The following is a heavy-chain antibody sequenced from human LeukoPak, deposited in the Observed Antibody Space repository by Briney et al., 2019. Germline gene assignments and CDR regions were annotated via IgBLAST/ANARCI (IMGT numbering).Heavy chain of an antibody. D-gene: IGHD3-22*01. CDR1: GFTFSNHW. CDR2: ISKDGSTS. CDR3: AKGYSLVITTVEYFFDY. Sequence: PGGSLRLSCEASGFTFSNHWMHWVRQAPGKGLVWVSVISKDGSTSVYADSVRGRLTISRDNSKNTLYLQMNSLRGEDTAVFYCAKGYSLVITTVEYFFDYWGQGALVTVSS. J-gene: IGHJ4*02. V-gene: IGHV3-74*01.